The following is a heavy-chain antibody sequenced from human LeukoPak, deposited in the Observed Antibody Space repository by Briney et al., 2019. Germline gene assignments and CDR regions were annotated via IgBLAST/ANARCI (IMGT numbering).Heavy chain of an antibody. V-gene: IGHV3-30*02. CDR1: GFTFSSYG. D-gene: IGHD3-3*01. CDR3: ARGDPIYDFWSGGDY. Sequence: GGSLRLSCAASGFTFSSYGMHWVRQAPGKGLEWVAFIRYDGSNKYYADSVKGRFTISRDNSKNTLYLQMNSLRAEDTAVYYCARGDPIYDFWSGGDYWGQGSLVTVSS. CDR2: IRYDGSNK. J-gene: IGHJ4*02.